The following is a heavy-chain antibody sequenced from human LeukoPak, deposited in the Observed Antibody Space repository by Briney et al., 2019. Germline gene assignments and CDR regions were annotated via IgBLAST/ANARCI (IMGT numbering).Heavy chain of an antibody. D-gene: IGHD2-2*01. Sequence: GESLKISCKGSGYSFTNFWIGWVRQMPGKGLEWMGIIYPGDSDTRYNPSFQGQVTISADKSISTAYLQWSSLKASDTAMYYCARLRYCSRSTCYAFDYWGQGTLVTVSS. J-gene: IGHJ4*02. V-gene: IGHV5-51*01. CDR2: IYPGDSDT. CDR3: ARLRYCSRSTCYAFDY. CDR1: GYSFTNFW.